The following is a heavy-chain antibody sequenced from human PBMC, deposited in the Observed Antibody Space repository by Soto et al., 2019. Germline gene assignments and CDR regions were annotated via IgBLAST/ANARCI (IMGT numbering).Heavy chain of an antibody. J-gene: IGHJ6*02. D-gene: IGHD6-13*01. CDR1: GFTFSSYS. V-gene: IGHV3-48*02. Sequence: EVQLVESGGGLVQPGGSLRLSCAASGFTFSSYSMNWVRQAPGKGLEWVSYISSSSSTIYYADSVKGRFTISRDNAKNSLYLQMNSVRDEDTAVYYCARDLGGIAAAGRYYYYYYGMDVWGQGTTVTVSS. CDR2: ISSSSSTI. CDR3: ARDLGGIAAAGRYYYYYYGMDV.